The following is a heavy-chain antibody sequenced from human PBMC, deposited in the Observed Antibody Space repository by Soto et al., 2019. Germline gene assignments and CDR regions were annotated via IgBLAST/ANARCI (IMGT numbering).Heavy chain of an antibody. CDR1: ASSISLYY. D-gene: IGHD1-1*01. CDR2: IYHSGSS. Sequence: VHLQESGPGLLKPSETVFLTCTIGASSISLYYWGWVRQPPGKGLECIGSIYHSGSSYYNPSLKSRVSLPLATSRGQVSLNLTSVTAAGTAVYYCAREDDSAGMAVWGQGTTVIVSS. CDR3: AREDDSAGMAV. J-gene: IGHJ6*02. V-gene: IGHV4-38-2*02.